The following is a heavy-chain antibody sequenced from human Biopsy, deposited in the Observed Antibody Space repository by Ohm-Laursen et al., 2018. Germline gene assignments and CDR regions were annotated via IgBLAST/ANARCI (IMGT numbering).Heavy chain of an antibody. CDR2: IYPGGST. D-gene: IGHD5-24*01. CDR3: ASAGYNPDWNFDL. J-gene: IGHJ2*01. Sequence: SDTLSLTCNVSGGDINNYYWSWIRQPAGKGLEWIGRIYPGGSTNYNPSLKSRVTMSVDTSKKQLPLRLSSVTAADTAVYYCASAGYNPDWNFDLWGRGTRVTVSS. CDR1: GGDINNYY. V-gene: IGHV4-4*07.